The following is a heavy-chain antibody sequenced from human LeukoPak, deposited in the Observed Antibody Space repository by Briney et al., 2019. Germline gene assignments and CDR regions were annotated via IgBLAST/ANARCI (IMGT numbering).Heavy chain of an antibody. Sequence: ASVKVSCKASGGTFSSYAISWVRQAPGQGLEWMGGIIPIFGTANYAQKFQGRVTITTDTSTSTAYMELRSLRSDDTAVYYCARDRSYDILTGYPDNDAFDIWGQGTMVTVSS. D-gene: IGHD3-9*01. J-gene: IGHJ3*02. V-gene: IGHV1-69*05. CDR2: IIPIFGTA. CDR3: ARDRSYDILTGYPDNDAFDI. CDR1: GGTFSSYA.